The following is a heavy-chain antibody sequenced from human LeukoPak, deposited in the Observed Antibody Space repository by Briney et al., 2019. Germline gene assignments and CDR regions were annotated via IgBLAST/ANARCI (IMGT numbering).Heavy chain of an antibody. CDR1: GYTFKNYG. D-gene: IGHD6-19*01. CDR3: ARDPSNPSGWYILFDF. V-gene: IGHV1-18*04. J-gene: IGHJ5*01. Sequence: ASVKVSSKASGYTFKNYGISWVRQAPGQGLEWMGWISTYNGDTKHTQKVQGRLTLTADASTSTDYMELRGLRSDNTAVYYCARDPSNPSGWYILFDFWAQGTLVPVSS. CDR2: ISTYNGDT.